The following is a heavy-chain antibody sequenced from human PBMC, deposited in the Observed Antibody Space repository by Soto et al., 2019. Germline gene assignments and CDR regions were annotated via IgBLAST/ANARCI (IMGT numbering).Heavy chain of an antibody. CDR3: AKNAVEYSSSTSFDY. D-gene: IGHD6-6*01. V-gene: IGHV4-39*01. Sequence: PFVTLSLTCIINGSAVSSSISKCGCIRQPPGKGLEWIGSIYYSGSTYYNPSLKSRFIISVDTSKNQFSLKLSFVTAADTAVYYCAKNAVEYSSSTSFDYWGQG. CDR2: IYYSGST. J-gene: IGHJ4*02. CDR1: GSAVSSSISK.